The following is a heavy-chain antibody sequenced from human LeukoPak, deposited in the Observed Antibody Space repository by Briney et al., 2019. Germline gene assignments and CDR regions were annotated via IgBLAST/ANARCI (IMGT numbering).Heavy chain of an antibody. CDR3: ARDTSGRHRYSDY. CDR2: IIPIFGTA. V-gene: IGHV1-69*05. CDR1: GGTFSSYA. Sequence: ASVKVSCKASGGTFSSYAISWVRQAPGQGLEWMGGIIPIFGTANYAQKFQGRVTMTRDTSTSTVYMELSSLRSEDTAVYYCARDTSGRHRYSDYWGQGTLVTVSS. J-gene: IGHJ4*02. D-gene: IGHD6-19*01.